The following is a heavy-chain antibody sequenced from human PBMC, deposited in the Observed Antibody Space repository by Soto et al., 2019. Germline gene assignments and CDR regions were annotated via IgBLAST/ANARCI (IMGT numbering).Heavy chain of an antibody. D-gene: IGHD3-22*01. V-gene: IGHV3-23*01. CDR1: GFTFSSYA. Sequence: GGSLRLSCAASGFTFSSYAMSWVRQAPGKGLEWVSAISGGGGSTYYADSVKGRFTISRDNSKNTLYLQMNSLRAEDTAVYYCAKVGGDTMIVVVSRHYFDYWGQGTLVTVSS. CDR3: AKVGGDTMIVVVSRHYFDY. CDR2: ISGGGGST. J-gene: IGHJ4*02.